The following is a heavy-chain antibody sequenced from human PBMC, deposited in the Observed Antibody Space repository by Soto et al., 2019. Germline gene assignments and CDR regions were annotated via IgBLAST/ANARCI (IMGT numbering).Heavy chain of an antibody. Sequence: ASVKVSCKASGYTFTSYGISWVRQAPGQGLEWMGWISAYNGNTNYAQKLQGRVTMTTDTSTSTAYMELRSLRSDDTAVYYCARDIELSGVAGKEDPSYYYYYGMDVWGQGTTVTVSS. V-gene: IGHV1-18*01. CDR3: ARDIELSGVAGKEDPSYYYYYGMDV. CDR2: ISAYNGNT. D-gene: IGHD6-19*01. J-gene: IGHJ6*02. CDR1: GYTFTSYG.